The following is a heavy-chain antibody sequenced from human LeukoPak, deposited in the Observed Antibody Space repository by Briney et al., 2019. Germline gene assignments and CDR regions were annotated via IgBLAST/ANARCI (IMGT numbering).Heavy chain of an antibody. Sequence: QAGGSLRLSCAASGFTFSSYAMSWVRQAPGKGLEWVSAISGTGGSTYYADSVKGRFTISRDNSKNTLYLQMNSLRAEDSAVYYCAKDSYVVLGWFDPWGQGTLVTVSS. J-gene: IGHJ5*02. CDR1: GFTFSSYA. CDR3: AKDSYVVLGWFDP. D-gene: IGHD3-16*01. V-gene: IGHV3-23*01. CDR2: ISGTGGST.